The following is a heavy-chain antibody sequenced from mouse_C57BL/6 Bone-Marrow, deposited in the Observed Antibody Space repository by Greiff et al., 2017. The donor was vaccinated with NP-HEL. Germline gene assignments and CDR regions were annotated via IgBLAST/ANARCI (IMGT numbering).Heavy chain of an antibody. CDR1: GYSFTDYN. Sequence: VQLQQSGPELVKPGASVKISCKASGYSFTDYNMNWVKQSNGKSLEWIGVINPNYGTTSYNQKFKGKATLTVDPSSISAYMQLHSLTSEDSAVYYCAIGRLRRSWFAYWGQGTLVTVSA. CDR3: AIGRLRRSWFAY. J-gene: IGHJ3*01. D-gene: IGHD2-4*01. V-gene: IGHV1-39*01. CDR2: INPNYGTT.